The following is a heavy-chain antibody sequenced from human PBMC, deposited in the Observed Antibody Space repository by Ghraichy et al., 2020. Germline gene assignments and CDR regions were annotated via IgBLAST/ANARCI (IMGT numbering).Heavy chain of an antibody. J-gene: IGHJ4*02. D-gene: IGHD3-22*01. CDR3: ARAGNYYDSSNDY. CDR2: IKQDGSEK. CDR1: GFTFSSYW. Sequence: GESLNISCAASGFTFSSYWMSWVRQAPGKGLEWVANIKQDGSEKYYVDSLKGRFTISRDNAKNSLYLQMNSLGAEDTAVYYCARAGNYYDSSNDYWGQGTLVTVSS. V-gene: IGHV3-7*03.